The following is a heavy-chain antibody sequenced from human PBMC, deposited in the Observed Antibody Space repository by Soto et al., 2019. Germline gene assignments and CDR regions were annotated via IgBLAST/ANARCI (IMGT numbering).Heavy chain of an antibody. CDR3: SRVVVPAAKGYYYYGMDV. CDR2: IIPIFGTA. J-gene: IGHJ6*02. D-gene: IGHD2-2*01. Sequence: QVQLVQSGAEVKKPGSSVKVSCKASGGTFSSYAISWVRQAPGQGLEWMGGIIPIFGTANYAQKFQGRVNNTADESTSTAYMELSSLISEDTAVYYCSRVVVPAAKGYYYYGMDVWGQGTTVTVSS. CDR1: GGTFSSYA. V-gene: IGHV1-69*01.